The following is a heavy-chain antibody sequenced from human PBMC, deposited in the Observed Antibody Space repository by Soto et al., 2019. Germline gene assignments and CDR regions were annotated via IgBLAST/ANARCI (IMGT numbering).Heavy chain of an antibody. CDR1: GFTLSSYA. Sequence: PGGSLRLSCSTSGFTLSSYAMSWVRQAPGKGLEWVSASVGSGGSTYYADSVKGRFTISRDNSKSTLYLQMDSLRAEDTAVYYCAKDSPYFYDRSGYYDYWGQGTLVTVSS. CDR3: AKDSPYFYDRSGYYDY. D-gene: IGHD3-22*01. J-gene: IGHJ4*02. CDR2: SVGSGGST. V-gene: IGHV3-23*01.